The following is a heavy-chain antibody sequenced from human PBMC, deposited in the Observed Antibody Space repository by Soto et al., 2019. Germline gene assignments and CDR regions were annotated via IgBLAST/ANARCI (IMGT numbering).Heavy chain of an antibody. Sequence: QVQLVQSGAEVKKPGASMKVSCKASGYTFTGYYMHWVRQAPGQGLEWMGWINPNSGGTNYAQKFQGRVTMTRDTSISTAYMELSRLRSDDTAVYYCAREGIVATIRGDSSGAGFDYWGQGTLVTVSS. CDR2: INPNSGGT. CDR1: GYTFTGYY. D-gene: IGHD5-12*01. V-gene: IGHV1-2*02. J-gene: IGHJ4*02. CDR3: AREGIVATIRGDSSGAGFDY.